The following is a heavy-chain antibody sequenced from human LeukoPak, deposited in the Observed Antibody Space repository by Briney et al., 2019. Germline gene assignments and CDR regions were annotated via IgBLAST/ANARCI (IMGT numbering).Heavy chain of an antibody. CDR1: GGSFSGYY. V-gene: IGHV4-34*01. Sequence: PSETLSLTCAVYGGSFSGYYWSWIRQPPGKGLEWIGEINHSGSTNYNPSLKSRVTISVDTSKNQFSLKLSSVTAADTAVYYCARHLDAFDIWGQGTMVTVSS. CDR2: INHSGST. J-gene: IGHJ3*02. CDR3: ARHLDAFDI.